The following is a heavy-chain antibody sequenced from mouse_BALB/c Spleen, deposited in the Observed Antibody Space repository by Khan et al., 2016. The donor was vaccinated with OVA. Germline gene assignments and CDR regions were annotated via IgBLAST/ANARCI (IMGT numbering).Heavy chain of an antibody. CDR3: ARGNYYGSSSWFGY. CDR2: ILPGSGRN. V-gene: IGHV1-9*01. D-gene: IGHD1-1*01. CDR1: GYTFSSYW. J-gene: IGHJ3*01. Sequence: QVQLKESGAELMKPGASVKISCKATGYTFSSYWIEWVKQRPGHGLEWIGEILPGSGRNNYNEKFKGKATFTADTSSNTAYRQLSNLTSDDSAVYYCARGNYYGSSSWFGYWGQGTLVTVSA.